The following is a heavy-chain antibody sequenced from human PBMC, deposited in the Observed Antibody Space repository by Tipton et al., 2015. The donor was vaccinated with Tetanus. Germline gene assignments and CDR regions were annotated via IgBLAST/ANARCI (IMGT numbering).Heavy chain of an antibody. Sequence: SLRLSCAASGFTFDDYAMHWVRQAPGKGLEWVSGMSWNSGSIGYADSVKGRFTISRDNNNNLVFLEMNDLRADDTAVYYCTRSCSSSTCVGAFDPWGQGALVTVS. J-gene: IGHJ5*02. V-gene: IGHV3-9*01. CDR1: GFTFDDYA. D-gene: IGHD2-2*01. CDR2: MSWNSGSI. CDR3: TRSCSSSTCVGAFDP.